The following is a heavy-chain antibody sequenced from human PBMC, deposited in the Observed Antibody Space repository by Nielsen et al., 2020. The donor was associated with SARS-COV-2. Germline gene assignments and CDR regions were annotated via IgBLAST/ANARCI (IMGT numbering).Heavy chain of an antibody. V-gene: IGHV3-9*01. CDR2: ISWNSGSI. CDR3: AKISDGDYDNDY. CDR1: GFTFDDYA. J-gene: IGHJ4*02. D-gene: IGHD4-17*01. Sequence: GGSLTLSCAASGFTFDDYAMHWVRQAPGKGLEWVSGISWNSGSIGYADSVKGRFTISRDNAKNSLYLQMNSLRAEDTALYYCAKISDGDYDNDYWGQGTLVTVSS.